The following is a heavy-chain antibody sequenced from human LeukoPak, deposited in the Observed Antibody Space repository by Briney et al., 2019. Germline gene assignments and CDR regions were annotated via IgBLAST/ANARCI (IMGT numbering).Heavy chain of an antibody. CDR2: INPNSGGT. D-gene: IGHD3-22*01. J-gene: IGHJ5*02. V-gene: IGHV1-2*02. CDR3: ARVPQYYYDSSGYYSVSWFDP. Sequence: ASVKVSCKASGYTFTGYYMHWVRQAPGQGLEWMGWINPNSGGTNYAQKFQGRVTMTRDTSISTAYMELSRLRPDDTAVYYCARVPQYYYDSSGYYSVSWFDPWGQGTLVTVSS. CDR1: GYTFTGYY.